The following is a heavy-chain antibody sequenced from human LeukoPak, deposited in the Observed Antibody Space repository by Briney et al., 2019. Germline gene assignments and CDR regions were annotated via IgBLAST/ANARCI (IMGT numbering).Heavy chain of an antibody. CDR3: AREDDQQQLAS. CDR2: IKQDRSEK. V-gene: IGHV3-7*01. J-gene: IGHJ5*02. D-gene: IGHD6-13*01. CDR1: GFTFSSYS. Sequence: PGGSLRLSCAASGFTFSSYSMSWVRQAPGKGLEWVANIKQDRSEKYYVDSVKGRFTISRDNAKNSLYLQMNSLRAEDTAVYYCAREDDQQQLASWGQGTLVTVSS.